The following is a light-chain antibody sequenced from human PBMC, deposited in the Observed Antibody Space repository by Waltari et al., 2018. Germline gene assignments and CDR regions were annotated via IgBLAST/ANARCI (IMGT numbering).Light chain of an antibody. CDR3: QQSLSSPYLG. CDR1: QDIANY. CDR2: GAS. J-gene: IGKJ4*01. Sequence: DIQMTQSPSSLSASVGDRVTITCRASQDIANYVSWYQHAPGKAPKLLIYGASSLQSGVPSRFSGSGSGTDFTLTINSLQPEDFATYYCQQSLSSPYLGFGGGTKVETK. V-gene: IGKV1-39*01.